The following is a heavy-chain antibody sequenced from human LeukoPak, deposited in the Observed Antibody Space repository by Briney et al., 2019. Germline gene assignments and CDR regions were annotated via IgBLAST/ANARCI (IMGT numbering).Heavy chain of an antibody. CDR1: GFTFSSYG. CDR3: ARYGSGWYFDY. CDR2: IWYDGSNK. D-gene: IGHD6-19*01. V-gene: IGHV3-33*01. J-gene: IGHJ4*02. Sequence: PGGSLRLSCAASGFTFSSYGMHWVRQAPGKGLEWVAVIWYDGSNKYYADSVKGRFTISRDNSKNTLYLQMNSLRAEDTAVYYCARYGSGWYFDYWGQGTLVTVSS.